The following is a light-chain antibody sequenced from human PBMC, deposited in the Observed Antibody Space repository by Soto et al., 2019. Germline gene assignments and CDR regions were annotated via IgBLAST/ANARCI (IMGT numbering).Light chain of an antibody. V-gene: IGKV1-39*01. J-gene: IGKJ1*01. CDR3: QQSYNSPRT. CDR1: QSNSNY. CDR2: AAS. Sequence: DTQMTQSPSSLSASVGDIDTITSRASQSNSNYLNCYQQKPGKAPKLLIYAASRLQNGVPSKFSGRRSGTDFTLTVSSLQPEDFTTYYCQQSYNSPRTFGQGTKVQVK.